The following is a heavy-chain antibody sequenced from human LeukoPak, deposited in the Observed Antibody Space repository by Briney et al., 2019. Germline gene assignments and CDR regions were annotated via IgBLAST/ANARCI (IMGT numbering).Heavy chain of an antibody. CDR2: ITRSSSYI. J-gene: IGHJ4*02. Sequence: PGGSLRLSCAASGFTFSSYSMNWVRQAPGKGLEWVSSITRSSSYIYYADSVKGRFTISRDNAKNSLYLQMNSLRAEDTAVYYCARDGDTSGYSDWGQGSLATVSS. D-gene: IGHD3-22*01. CDR1: GFTFSSYS. V-gene: IGHV3-21*01. CDR3: ARDGDTSGYSD.